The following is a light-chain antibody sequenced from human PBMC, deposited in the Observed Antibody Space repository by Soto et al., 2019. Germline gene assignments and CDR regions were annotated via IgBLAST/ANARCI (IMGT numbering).Light chain of an antibody. V-gene: IGKV1-27*01. Sequence: DIQLTQSPSVLSASVGDTVTITCRASQALSNYLAWYQQKPGKVPKLLIYSASNLQSGVPSRFSGSGSGTDFTLTISSLQPEDVATYYGQRTYNAPPITFGQGTRLEIK. CDR3: QRTYNAPPIT. CDR1: QALSNY. CDR2: SAS. J-gene: IGKJ5*01.